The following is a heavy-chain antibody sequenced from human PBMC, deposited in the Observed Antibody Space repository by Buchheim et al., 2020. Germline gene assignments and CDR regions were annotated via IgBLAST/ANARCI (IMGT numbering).Heavy chain of an antibody. CDR3: AKDGPRRRGSSSPYYYYMDV. D-gene: IGHD6-13*01. Sequence: QVQLVESGGGVVQPGRSLRLSCAASGFTFSSYGMHWVRQAPGKGLEWVAVISYDGSNKYYADSVKGRFTISRDNSKNKLYLQMNSLRAEDTAVYYCAKDGPRRRGSSSPYYYYMDVWGKGTT. J-gene: IGHJ6*03. V-gene: IGHV3-30*18. CDR2: ISYDGSNK. CDR1: GFTFSSYG.